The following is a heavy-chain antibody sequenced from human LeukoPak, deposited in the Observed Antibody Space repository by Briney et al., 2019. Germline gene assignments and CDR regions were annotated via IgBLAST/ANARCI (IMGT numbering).Heavy chain of an antibody. CDR3: AGSQPYYYDSSGYYGL. V-gene: IGHV1-69*05. J-gene: IGHJ4*02. D-gene: IGHD3-22*01. Sequence: SVKVSCKASGGTFSSYAISWVRQAPGQGLEWMGGIIPIFGTANYAQKFQGRVTSTTDESTSTAYMELSSLRSEDTAVYYCAGSQPYYYDSSGYYGLWGQGTLVTVSS. CDR1: GGTFSSYA. CDR2: IIPIFGTA.